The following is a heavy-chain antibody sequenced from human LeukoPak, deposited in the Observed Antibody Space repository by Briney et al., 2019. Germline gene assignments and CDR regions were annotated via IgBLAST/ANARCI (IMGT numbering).Heavy chain of an antibody. J-gene: IGHJ6*03. CDR2: ISWNSGSI. Sequence: SGGSLRLSCAACGFTFDDYAMHWVRQAPGKGLEWVSGISWNSGSIGYADSVKGRFTISRDNAKNSLYLQMNSLRAEDTALYYCAKSSSSSDYYYYYMDVWGKGTTVTVSS. V-gene: IGHV3-9*01. CDR1: GFTFDDYA. D-gene: IGHD6-6*01. CDR3: AKSSSSSDYYYYYMDV.